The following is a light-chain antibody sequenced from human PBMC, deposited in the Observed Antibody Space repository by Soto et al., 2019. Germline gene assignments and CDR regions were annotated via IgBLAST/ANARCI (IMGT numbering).Light chain of an antibody. V-gene: IGLV2-14*01. CDR1: SSDVGGYNY. Sequence: QSALTQPASVSGSPGQSITISCTGTSSDVGGYNYVSWYQQHPGKAPKLMIYDVRNRPSGVSNRFSGSKSGNTASLTISGLQAEDEAAYYCSSYTSSSLYVFGTGTKLTVL. CDR3: SSYTSSSLYV. CDR2: DVR. J-gene: IGLJ1*01.